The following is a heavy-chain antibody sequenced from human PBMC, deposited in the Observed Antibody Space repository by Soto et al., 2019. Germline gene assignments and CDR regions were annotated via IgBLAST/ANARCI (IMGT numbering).Heavy chain of an antibody. J-gene: IGHJ4*02. Sequence: SETLSLTCAVYGGSFSGYYWSWIRQPPGKGLEWIGEINHSGSTNYNPSLKSRVTISVDTSKNQFSLKLSSVTAADTAVYYCAGGYYYDSSGYERHFDYWGQGTLVTVSS. CDR3: AGGYYYDSSGYERHFDY. CDR2: INHSGST. D-gene: IGHD3-22*01. V-gene: IGHV4-34*01. CDR1: GGSFSGYY.